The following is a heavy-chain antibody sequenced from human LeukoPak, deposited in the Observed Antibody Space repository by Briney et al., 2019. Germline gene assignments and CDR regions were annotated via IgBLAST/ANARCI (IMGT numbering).Heavy chain of an antibody. CDR2: IVPNGGST. J-gene: IGHJ4*02. D-gene: IGHD3-16*01. CDR1: GYTVINFY. Sequence: GASVKVSCKASGYTVINFYMHWVRQEPGQGLEWMGTIVPNGGSTSYAQKFQGRVTMTADTSTGTVYMDLRSLTSDDTAVYYCARGAFNYGSGSDYWGQGTLITVSS. V-gene: IGHV1-46*01. CDR3: ARGAFNYGSGSDY.